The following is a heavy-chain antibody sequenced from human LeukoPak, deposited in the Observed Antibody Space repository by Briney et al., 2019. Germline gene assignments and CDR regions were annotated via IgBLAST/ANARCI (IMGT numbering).Heavy chain of an antibody. V-gene: IGHV1-69*04. CDR2: IIPILGIA. CDR3: AREVGGSGSYYNTPADY. D-gene: IGHD3-10*01. J-gene: IGHJ4*02. Sequence: SVKVSCKASGGTFSSYAISWVRQAPGQGLEWMGRIIPILGIANYAQKFQGRVTITADKSTSTAYMELSSLRSEDTAVYYCAREVGGSGSYYNTPADYWGQGTLVTVSS. CDR1: GGTFSSYA.